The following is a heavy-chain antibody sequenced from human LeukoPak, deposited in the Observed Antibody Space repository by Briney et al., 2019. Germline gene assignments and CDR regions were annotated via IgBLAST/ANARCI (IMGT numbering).Heavy chain of an antibody. CDR2: ISSSSSTI. CDR1: GFTFSSYS. V-gene: IGHV3-48*01. J-gene: IGHJ4*02. Sequence: GGSLRLSCAASGFTFSSYSMNWVRQAPGKGLEWVSYISSSSSTIYYADSVKGRFTISRDNAKNSLYLQMNSLRAEDTAVYYCAREDDYVWGSYRRNPNFDYWGQGTLVTVSS. CDR3: AREDDYVWGSYRRNPNFDY. D-gene: IGHD3-16*02.